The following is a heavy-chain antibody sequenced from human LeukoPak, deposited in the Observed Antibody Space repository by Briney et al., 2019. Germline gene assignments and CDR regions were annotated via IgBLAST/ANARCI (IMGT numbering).Heavy chain of an antibody. V-gene: IGHV3-66*01. Sequence: GGSLRLSCAASGFTVSSNYMSWVRQAPGKGLEWVSVIYAGGTTSNADSVKGRFTISRDNSKNTLYLQMNSLRAEDTAVYYCARNYYGSGSYSLISFDYWGQGTLVTVSS. CDR3: ARNYYGSGSYSLISFDY. D-gene: IGHD3-10*01. CDR2: IYAGGTT. J-gene: IGHJ4*02. CDR1: GFTVSSNY.